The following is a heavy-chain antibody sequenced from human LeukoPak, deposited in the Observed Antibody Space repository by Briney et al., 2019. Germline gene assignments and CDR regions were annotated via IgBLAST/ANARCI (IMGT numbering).Heavy chain of an antibody. CDR1: GFTFSSYG. CDR2: IRYDGSNK. D-gene: IGHD3-10*01. J-gene: IGHJ4*02. Sequence: GGSLRLSCAASGFTFSSYGMHWVRQAPGKGLEWVAFIRYDGSNKYYADSVKGRFTISRDSSKNTLYLQMNSLRAEDTAVYYCAKDRNYYGSGFPGYFDYWGQGTLVTVSS. V-gene: IGHV3-30*02. CDR3: AKDRNYYGSGFPGYFDY.